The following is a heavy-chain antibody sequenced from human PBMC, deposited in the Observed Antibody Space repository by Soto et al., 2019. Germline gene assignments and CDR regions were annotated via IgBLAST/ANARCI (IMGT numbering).Heavy chain of an antibody. CDR1: GFTFTRYS. J-gene: IGHJ4*02. V-gene: IGHV3-21*06. CDR2: ISSTTNYI. CDR3: ARESEDLTSNFDY. Sequence: VGSLRLSYAASGFTFTRYSMNWVRQAPGKGLEWVSSISSTTNYIYYGDSMKGRFTISRDNAKNSLYLEMNSLRAEDTAVYYCARESEDLTSNFDYWGQGTLVTVSS.